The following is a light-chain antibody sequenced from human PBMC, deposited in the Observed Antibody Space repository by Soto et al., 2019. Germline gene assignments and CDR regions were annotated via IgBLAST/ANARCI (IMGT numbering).Light chain of an antibody. CDR3: ASLTTTNFV. V-gene: IGLV2-14*01. J-gene: IGLJ1*01. CDR1: SSDVGAYNL. Sequence: ALTQPASVSGSPGQSITISCTGTSSDVGAYNLVSWYQHHPDKAPKLMISEVSNPPSGVSDRFSGSKSGNTASLTISGLQAEDEADYYCASLTTTNFVFGTGTKVTVL. CDR2: EVS.